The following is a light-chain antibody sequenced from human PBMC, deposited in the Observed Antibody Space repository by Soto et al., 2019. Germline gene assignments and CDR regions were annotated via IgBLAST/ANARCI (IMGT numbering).Light chain of an antibody. CDR3: QQYYTRPTWT. V-gene: IGKV4-1*01. CDR1: QSVLYSSNNKNY. J-gene: IGKJ1*01. Sequence: DIVMTQSPVSLAVFLGERATINCKSSQSVLYSSNNKNYVAWYQQKPGQPPKLLIYWASTRESGVPERFSGSGPGKDFTLTISSVQAEDVAVYHCQQYYTRPTWTFGQRTKVDI. CDR2: WAS.